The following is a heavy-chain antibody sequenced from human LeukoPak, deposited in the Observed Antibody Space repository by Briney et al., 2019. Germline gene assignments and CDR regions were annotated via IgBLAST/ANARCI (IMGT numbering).Heavy chain of an antibody. CDR1: GYIFTDYY. J-gene: IGHJ4*02. D-gene: IGHD1-7*01. CDR2: INPNSGGT. Sequence: GASVKVSCKASGYIFTDYYMHWVRQAPGQGLEWMGWINPNSGGTNYAQKFQGRVTMTRDTSISTAYMELSRLRSDDTAVYYCARLNWNYGYWGQGTLVTVSS. CDR3: ARLNWNYGY. V-gene: IGHV1-2*02.